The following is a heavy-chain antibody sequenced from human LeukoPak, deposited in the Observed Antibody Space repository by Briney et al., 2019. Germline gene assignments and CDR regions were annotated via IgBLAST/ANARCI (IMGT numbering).Heavy chain of an antibody. D-gene: IGHD2-21*02. J-gene: IGHJ5*02. CDR3: ARGAYCGGDCYYNWFDP. CDR2: INHSGST. V-gene: IGHV4-34*01. CDR1: GGSFSGYY. Sequence: SETLSLTCAGYGGSFSGYYWSWIRQPPGKGLEWIGEINHSGSTNYNPSLKSRVTISVDTSKNQFSLKLSSVTAADTAVYNCARGAYCGGDCYYNWFDPWGQGTLVTVSS.